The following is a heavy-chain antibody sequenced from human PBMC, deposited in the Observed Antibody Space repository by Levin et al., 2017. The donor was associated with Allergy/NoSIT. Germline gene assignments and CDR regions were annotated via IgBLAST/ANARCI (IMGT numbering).Heavy chain of an antibody. CDR2: INHSGIT. V-gene: IGHV4-34*01. D-gene: IGHD1/OR15-1a*01. CDR3: ARGRREAVWTKSILNYFYYGMDV. CDR1: GGSFSDYV. J-gene: IGHJ6*02. Sequence: PSETLSLTCAVSGGSFSDYVWIWIRQSPGKGPEWIGQINHSGITDYNPSLKSRVTISLDTPKSQFSLRLRSVTAADAAKYYCARGRREAVWTKSILNYFYYGMDVWGQGTTVAVSS.